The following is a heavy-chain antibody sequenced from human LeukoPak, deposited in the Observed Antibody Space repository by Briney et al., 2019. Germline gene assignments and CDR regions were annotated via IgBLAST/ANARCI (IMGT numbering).Heavy chain of an antibody. CDR1: GGSISSYY. D-gene: IGHD2-15*01. CDR3: AREGRSSTPGY. J-gene: IGHJ4*02. Sequence: PSETLSLTCTVSGGSISSYYWSWILQPAGKGLEWIGRISSSGSTDYNPSLKSRVTMSVDTSKTQFSLKLSSVTAADTAVYYCAREGRSSTPGYWGQGTLVTVSS. CDR2: ISSSGST. V-gene: IGHV4-4*07.